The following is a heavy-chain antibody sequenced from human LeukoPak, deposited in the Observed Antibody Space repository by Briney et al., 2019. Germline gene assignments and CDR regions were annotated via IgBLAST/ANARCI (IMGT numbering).Heavy chain of an antibody. Sequence: GGSLRLSCAASGFTVSRNYMTWVRQAPGKGLEWVSVIYSGGSTYYDHSVKGRFTISRDNSKNTLYLQLNSLRAEDTAVYYCAGTIVGKWAIDYWGQGTLVTVSS. CDR3: AGTIVGKWAIDY. D-gene: IGHD3-22*01. CDR2: IYSGGST. J-gene: IGHJ4*02. V-gene: IGHV3-53*01. CDR1: GFTVSRNY.